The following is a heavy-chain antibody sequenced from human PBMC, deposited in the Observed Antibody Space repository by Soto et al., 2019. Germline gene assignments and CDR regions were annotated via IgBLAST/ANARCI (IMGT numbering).Heavy chain of an antibody. J-gene: IGHJ4*02. D-gene: IGHD6-13*01. CDR2: VYYTGTT. CDR3: ARDLAAVPRAVDY. V-gene: IGHV4-59*01. Sequence: QVQLQESGPGLLKPSETLSLTCTVSGGSISSYFYIWVRQPPGKGLEWIGSVYYTGTTDYKPSLKGRVAISVDTSKTQFALNLRSVTAADTAVYYCARDLAAVPRAVDYWGRGTLVTVSS. CDR1: GGSISSYF.